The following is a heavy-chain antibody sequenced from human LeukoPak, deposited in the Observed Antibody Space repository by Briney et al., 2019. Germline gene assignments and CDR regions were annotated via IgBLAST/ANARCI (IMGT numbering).Heavy chain of an antibody. D-gene: IGHD2-15*01. CDR1: GGSISSDNYS. Sequence: PSETLSLTCTVSGGSISSDNYSWSWIRQPPGKGLAWIGYIYYSGSTNYNPSLKSRVTISVDTSKNQFSLKLSSVTAADTAVYYCARVYCSGGSCYPHAFDIWGQGTMVTVSS. V-gene: IGHV4-61*01. CDR3: ARVYCSGGSCYPHAFDI. J-gene: IGHJ3*02. CDR2: IYYSGST.